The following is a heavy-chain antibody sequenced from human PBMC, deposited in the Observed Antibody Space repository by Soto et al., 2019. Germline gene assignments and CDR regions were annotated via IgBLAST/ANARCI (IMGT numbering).Heavy chain of an antibody. CDR1: GYSFTSYY. CDR2: IDPSGGSP. J-gene: IGHJ1*01. Sequence: QVQLVQSGAEVKRPGASVKVSCKASGYSFTSYYIHWARQAPGQGLEWMGIIDPSGGSPNYAQKFQGRVTMARDTATSTVYMELSSLTSADTAVYYCGRVRDGGNSVYFQHWGQGTLVTVSS. D-gene: IGHD2-21*02. CDR3: GRVRDGGNSVYFQH. V-gene: IGHV1-46*01.